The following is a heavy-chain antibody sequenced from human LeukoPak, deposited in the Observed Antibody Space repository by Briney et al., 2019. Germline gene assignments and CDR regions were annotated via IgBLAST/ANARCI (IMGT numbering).Heavy chain of an antibody. CDR3: ARGKGYSSSSDY. D-gene: IGHD6-6*01. CDR2: ISVYNGNT. V-gene: IGHV1-18*01. CDR1: GYTFSTSG. J-gene: IGHJ4*02. Sequence: GASVKVSCKASGYTFSTSGISWVRQAPGQGLEWMGWISVYNGNTNYAQKLQGRVTMTTDTSTSAAYMELRSLRSDDTAVYYCARGKGYSSSSDYWGQGTLVTVSS.